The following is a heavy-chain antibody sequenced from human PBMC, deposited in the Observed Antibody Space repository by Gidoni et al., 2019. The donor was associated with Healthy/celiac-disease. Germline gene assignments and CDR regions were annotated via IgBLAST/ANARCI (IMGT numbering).Heavy chain of an antibody. CDR3: ARADYDFWSGYYNRGNFDY. V-gene: IGHV1-46*01. CDR2: INPSGGST. Sequence: QVQLVQSGAEVKKPGASVKVSCKASGYTFTSYYMPWVRQAPGQGLEWMGIINPSGGSTSYAQKFQGRVTMTRDTSTSTVYMELSSLRSEDTAVYYCARADYDFWSGYYNRGNFDYWGQGTLVTVSS. D-gene: IGHD3-3*01. CDR1: GYTFTSYY. J-gene: IGHJ4*02.